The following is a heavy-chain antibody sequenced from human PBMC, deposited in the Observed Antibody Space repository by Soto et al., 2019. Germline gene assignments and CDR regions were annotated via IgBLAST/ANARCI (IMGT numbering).Heavy chain of an antibody. V-gene: IGHV3-30*18. CDR3: AKDRGVPIVGATGWFDP. Sequence: QVQLVESGGGVVQPGRSLRLSCAASGFTFSSYGIHWVRQAPGKGLEWVAVISYDGSNKYYADSVKGRFTISRDNSKNTLYLQMNSLRAEDTTVYYCAKDRGVPIVGATGWFDPWGQGTLVTVSS. CDR2: ISYDGSNK. J-gene: IGHJ5*02. D-gene: IGHD1-26*01. CDR1: GFTFSSYG.